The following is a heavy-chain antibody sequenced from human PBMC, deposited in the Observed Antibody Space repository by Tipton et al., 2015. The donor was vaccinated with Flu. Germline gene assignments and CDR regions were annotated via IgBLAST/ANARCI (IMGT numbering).Heavy chain of an antibody. V-gene: IGHV4-59*01. CDR3: AKDRRWWTT. Sequence: TLSLTCSVSGDSISPYYWSWIRQPPGKGLEWIGYIYYSGSTNYSPSLKSRVTISVDTTKNQFSLKLRSVTAADTAVYFCAKDRRWWTTWGQGTLVTVSS. J-gene: IGHJ4*02. CDR1: GDSISPYY. CDR2: IYYSGST. D-gene: IGHD2-15*01.